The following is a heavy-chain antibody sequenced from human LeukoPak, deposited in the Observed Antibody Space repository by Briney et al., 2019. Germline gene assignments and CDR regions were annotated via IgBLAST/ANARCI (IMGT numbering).Heavy chain of an antibody. D-gene: IGHD3-16*01. CDR2: IYHSGST. J-gene: IGHJ3*02. CDR3: ARDAFFGETDAFDI. V-gene: IGHV4-38-2*02. Sequence: SETLSLTCTVSGYSISSGYYWGWIRQPPGKGLEWIGSIYHSGSTYYNPSLKSRVTISVDTSKNQFSLKLSSVTAADTAVYYCARDAFFGETDAFDIWGQGTMVTVSS. CDR1: GYSISSGYY.